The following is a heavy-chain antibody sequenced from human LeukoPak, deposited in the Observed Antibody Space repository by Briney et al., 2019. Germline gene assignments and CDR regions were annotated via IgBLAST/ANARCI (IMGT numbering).Heavy chain of an antibody. CDR1: GGSISNTHHY. CDR3: ARGMFDGRGYYSFHS. V-gene: IGHV4-61*01. J-gene: IGHJ4*02. Sequence: KPSETLSLTCTVSGGSISNTHHYWSWIRQPPGKGLEWIAYVHYTGNTNSNPSLKSRLTMSVDTSKSQFSLRLSSVTTADTALYYCARGMFDGRGYYSFHSWGQGTLVTVSS. CDR2: VHYTGNT. D-gene: IGHD3-22*01.